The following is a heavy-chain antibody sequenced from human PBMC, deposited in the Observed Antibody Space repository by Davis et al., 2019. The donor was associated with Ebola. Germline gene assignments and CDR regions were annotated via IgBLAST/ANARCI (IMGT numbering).Heavy chain of an antibody. CDR1: GYTFTDYN. CDR2: VILKSGAT. Sequence: ASVKVSCKASGYTFTDYNIHWMRQAPGQGLEWLGRVILKSGATNYAQKFQGRVTMTRDTSTTTAYMELRSLRSDDTAVYYCARVSSLGIIWYFDLWGRGTLVTVSS. CDR3: ARVSSLGIIWYFDL. V-gene: IGHV1-2*06. D-gene: IGHD7-27*01. J-gene: IGHJ2*01.